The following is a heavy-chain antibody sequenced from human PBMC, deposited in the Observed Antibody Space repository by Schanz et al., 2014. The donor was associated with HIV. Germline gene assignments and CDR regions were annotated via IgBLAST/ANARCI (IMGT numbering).Heavy chain of an antibody. V-gene: IGHV3-9*01. D-gene: IGHD3-9*01. J-gene: IGHJ6*02. CDR1: GFTFHDYA. CDR3: ARDSYYDRSRYSGYYYYGMDV. CDR2: ISDRSDYL. Sequence: EVQLVESGGGLVQPGRSLRLSCAASGFTFHDYAMHWLRQAPGQGLEWVSSISDRSDYLHYADSVKGRFTISRDNAKNSLYLQMSSLRAEDTAVYYCARDSYYDRSRYSGYYYYGMDVWGQGTTVTVS.